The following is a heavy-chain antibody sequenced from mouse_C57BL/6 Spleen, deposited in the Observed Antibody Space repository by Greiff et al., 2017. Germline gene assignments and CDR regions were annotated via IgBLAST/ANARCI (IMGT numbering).Heavy chain of an antibody. V-gene: IGHV5-4*01. CDR2: ISDGGSYT. D-gene: IGHD1-1*01. CDR1: GFTFSSYA. J-gene: IGHJ2*01. CDR3: AREGLSWVYFDY. Sequence: EVQLVESGGGLVKPGGSLKLSCAASGFTFSSYAMSWVRQTPEKRLEWVATISDGGSYTYYPDNVKGRFTISRDNAKNNLYLQMSHLKSEDTAMYYCAREGLSWVYFDYWGQGTTLTVSS.